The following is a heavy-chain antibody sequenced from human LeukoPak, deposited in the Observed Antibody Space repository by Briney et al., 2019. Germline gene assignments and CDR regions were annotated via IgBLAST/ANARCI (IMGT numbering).Heavy chain of an antibody. J-gene: IGHJ4*02. V-gene: IGHV4-59*01. CDR3: AGVGSGSFDY. Sequence: PSETLSLTCTVSGGSICTYYCGWISQRPGMGLGWIGYSSYSVSTYSNTSLKTRATISVDTPQNPFSLKRTPVSAARAPLYSCAGVGSGSFDYWGQGTLVTVSS. CDR2: SSYSVST. CDR1: GGSICTYY. D-gene: IGHD6-19*01.